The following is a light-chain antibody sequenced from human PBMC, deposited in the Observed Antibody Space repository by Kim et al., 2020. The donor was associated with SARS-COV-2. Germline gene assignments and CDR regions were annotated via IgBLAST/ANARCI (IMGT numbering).Light chain of an antibody. V-gene: IGKV1-39*01. CDR3: QQSYSTPPYI. J-gene: IGKJ2*01. Sequence: DIQMTQSPSSLSASVGDRVTITCRASQSISSYLNWYQEKPGKAPKLLIYAASSLQSGVPSRFSGSGSGTDFTLTISSLQPEDFATYYWQQSYSTPPYIFGQGTKLEI. CDR1: QSISSY. CDR2: AAS.